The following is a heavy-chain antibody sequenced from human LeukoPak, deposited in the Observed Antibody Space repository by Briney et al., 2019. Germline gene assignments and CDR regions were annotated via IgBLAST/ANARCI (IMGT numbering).Heavy chain of an antibody. J-gene: IGHJ4*02. D-gene: IGHD5-18*01. Sequence: GGSLRLSCAASGFTFSSYEMNWFRQAPDKGLEWVATIWYDGSQTYSADSVKGRFTMSRDKPKNTVYMHMKSMRAEETAVYYCAKDRRGFSYGYWGFDYWGQGALVTVSS. CDR2: IWYDGSQT. V-gene: IGHV3-33*03. CDR1: GFTFSSYE. CDR3: AKDRRGFSYGYWGFDY.